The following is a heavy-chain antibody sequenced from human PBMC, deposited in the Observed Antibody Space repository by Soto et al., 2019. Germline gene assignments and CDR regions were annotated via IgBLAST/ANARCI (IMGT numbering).Heavy chain of an antibody. D-gene: IGHD1-26*01. CDR2: MRIDSNHI. CDR1: GFIFTSYS. J-gene: IGHJ4*02. V-gene: IGHV3-48*02. CDR3: ARDLSYAFDY. Sequence: EVQLVESGGGLVQPGGSLRLSCAASGFIFTSYSMNWVRQAPGKGLEGLSYMRIDSNHIGYADSVRGRFTISSDIAKNSLYLQMNSLRDEDTAVYYCARDLSYAFDYWGQGTLVTVSS.